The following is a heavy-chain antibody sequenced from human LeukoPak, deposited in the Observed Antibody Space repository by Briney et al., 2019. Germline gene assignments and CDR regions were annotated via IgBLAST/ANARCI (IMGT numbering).Heavy chain of an antibody. V-gene: IGHV1-46*01. J-gene: IGHJ4*02. CDR3: ARSRMFDY. CDR2: INPGGGGT. CDR1: GYTFTNSL. Sequence: GASVKVSCEASGYTFTNSLMHWVRQAPGQGLEWMGIINPGGGGTTYAQKFQGRVAMTRDTSTSTVYMELSSLRSDDTAVYYCARSRMFDYWGQGTLVTVPS.